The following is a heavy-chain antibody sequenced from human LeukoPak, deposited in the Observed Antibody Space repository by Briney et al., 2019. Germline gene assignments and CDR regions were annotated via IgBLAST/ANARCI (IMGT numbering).Heavy chain of an antibody. J-gene: IGHJ4*02. Sequence: GGSLRLSCAASGFPVSSNYMSWVRQAPGKGLEWVANIKQDGSEKYYVDSVKGRFTISRDNAKNSLYLQMNSLRAEDTAVYYCAREAYSSSTFFGYWGQGTLVTVSS. CDR2: IKQDGSEK. CDR1: GFPVSSNY. D-gene: IGHD2-2*01. V-gene: IGHV3-7*01. CDR3: AREAYSSSTFFGY.